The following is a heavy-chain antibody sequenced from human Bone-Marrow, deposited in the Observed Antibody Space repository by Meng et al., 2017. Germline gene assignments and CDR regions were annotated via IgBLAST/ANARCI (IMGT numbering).Heavy chain of an antibody. CDR2: VYYSGTT. CDR3: ARVLGSGSYPDY. D-gene: IGHD1-26*01. Sequence: QVHLQESGPGLVKPSQTLSLTCTVSGGSISRGGYYWSWIRQHPGKGLEWIGYVYYSGTTDYNPSLKSRVTISADTSKNQFSLKLSAVTAADTAVYYCARVLGSGSYPDYWGQGTLVTVSS. CDR1: GGSISRGGYY. V-gene: IGHV4-31*03. J-gene: IGHJ4*02.